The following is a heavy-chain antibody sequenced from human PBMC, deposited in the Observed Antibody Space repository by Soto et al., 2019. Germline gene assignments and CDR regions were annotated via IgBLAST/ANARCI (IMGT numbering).Heavy chain of an antibody. CDR2: IKSKVHGETT. CDR1: GFNFSNGW. Sequence: EVQLVESGGGLVKPGGSLRLSCAASGFNFSNGWMSWVRQAPGKGLEWVGRIKSKVHGETTDYAAHVKGRFTISRDDSKHTLYLEMHGLQREDTAVDYCATDEWEWGQGTLVTVAS. CDR3: ATDEWE. J-gene: IGHJ4*02. D-gene: IGHD1-26*01. V-gene: IGHV3-15*05.